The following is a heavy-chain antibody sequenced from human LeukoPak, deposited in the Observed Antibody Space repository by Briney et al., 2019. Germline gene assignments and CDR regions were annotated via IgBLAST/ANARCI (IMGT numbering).Heavy chain of an antibody. CDR2: ISYDGSNK. J-gene: IGHJ4*02. V-gene: IGHV3-30*18. D-gene: IGHD2-21*02. Sequence: GGSLRLSCAASGFTFSNYGMHWVRQAPGKGLDWVAIISYDGSNKYYADSVKGRFTISRDNSKNTLYLQMNSLRAEDTAVYYCAKARYCGGDSCFNDYWGQGTLVTVSS. CDR1: GFTFSNYG. CDR3: AKARYCGGDSCFNDY.